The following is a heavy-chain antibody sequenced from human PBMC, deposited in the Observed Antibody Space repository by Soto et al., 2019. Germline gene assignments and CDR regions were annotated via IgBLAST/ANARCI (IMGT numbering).Heavy chain of an antibody. V-gene: IGHV3-30-3*01. CDR1: GFTFSSYA. Sequence: QVQLVESGGGVVQPGRSLRLSCAASGFTFSSYAMHWVRQAPGKGLEWVAVISYDGSNKYYADSVKGRFTISRDNSKNTLYLQMNSLRAEDTAVYYYARDRIYSSSWYDYWGQGTLVTVSS. CDR2: ISYDGSNK. D-gene: IGHD6-13*01. CDR3: ARDRIYSSSWYDY. J-gene: IGHJ4*02.